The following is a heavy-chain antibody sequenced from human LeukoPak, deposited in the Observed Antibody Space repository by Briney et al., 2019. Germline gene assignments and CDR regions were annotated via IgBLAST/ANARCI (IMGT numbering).Heavy chain of an antibody. V-gene: IGHV1-46*01. CDR1: GYTFTSNY. Sequence: ASVKVSCKASGYTFTSNYVHWVRQAPGQGLEWMGIINPSGGSTSYAQKFQGRVTMTRDTSTSTVYMELSSLRSEDTAVYYCARVGGAGYNLLVFDYWGQGTLVTVSS. CDR3: ARVGGAGYNLLVFDY. J-gene: IGHJ4*02. CDR2: INPSGGST. D-gene: IGHD5-24*01.